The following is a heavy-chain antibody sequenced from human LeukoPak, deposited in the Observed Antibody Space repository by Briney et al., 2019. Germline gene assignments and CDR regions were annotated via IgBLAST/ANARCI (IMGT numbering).Heavy chain of an antibody. J-gene: IGHJ4*02. CDR2: IKQDGSEK. CDR1: GFTFSSYW. CDR3: ARDSTVSDFDY. D-gene: IGHD4-17*01. Sequence: PGGSLRLSCAASGFTFSSYWMSWVRQAPGKGLEWVANIKQDGSEKYYVDSVKGRFAISRDNAKNSLYLQMNSLRAEDTAVYYCARDSTVSDFDYWGQGTLVTVSS. V-gene: IGHV3-7*01.